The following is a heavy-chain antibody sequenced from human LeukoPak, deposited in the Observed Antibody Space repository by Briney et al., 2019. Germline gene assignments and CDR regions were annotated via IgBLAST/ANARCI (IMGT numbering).Heavy chain of an antibody. CDR3: VKEALTVAGNWHFDL. J-gene: IGHJ2*01. Sequence: AGGSLRLSCAASGFTFNNYDMHWVRHVIGKGLEWVSAVDSAGAPYYAGSVKGRFTISRENAKKSLYLQMDSLGAGDTAVYYCVKEALTVAGNWHFDLWGRGTLVTVSS. V-gene: IGHV3-13*05. CDR2: VDSAGAP. D-gene: IGHD6-19*01. CDR1: GFTFNNYD.